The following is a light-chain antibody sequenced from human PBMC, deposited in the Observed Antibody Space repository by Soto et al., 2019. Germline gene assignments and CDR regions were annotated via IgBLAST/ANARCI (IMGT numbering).Light chain of an antibody. J-gene: IGKJ4*01. CDR1: QGIRND. Sequence: AIQMTQSPSSLSASVGDRVTITCRASQGIRNDLGWYQQKPGKAPKLLIYAASSLQSGVPSRFSGSGSGTDFTLTISSLQPEDFAVYYCQQYHRWPLTFGGGTKVEIK. V-gene: IGKV1-6*01. CDR2: AAS. CDR3: QQYHRWPLT.